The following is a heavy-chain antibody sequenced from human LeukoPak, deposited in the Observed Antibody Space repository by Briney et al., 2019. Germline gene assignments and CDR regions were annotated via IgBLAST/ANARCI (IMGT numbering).Heavy chain of an antibody. V-gene: IGHV1-2*02. J-gene: IGHJ4*02. Sequence: ASVKVSCKASGYTFTSYDINWVRQATGQGLEWMGWINPNSGGTNYAQKFQGRVTMTGDTSISTAYMELRRLRSDDTAVYYCARDQHSSSWRIDYWGQGTLVTVSS. CDR1: GYTFTSYD. CDR2: INPNSGGT. CDR3: ARDQHSSSWRIDY. D-gene: IGHD6-13*01.